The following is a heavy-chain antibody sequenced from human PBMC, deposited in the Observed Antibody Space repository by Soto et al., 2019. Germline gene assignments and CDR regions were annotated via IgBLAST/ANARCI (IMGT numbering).Heavy chain of an antibody. CDR3: ARHLSLVGATWIYYGMDV. J-gene: IGHJ6*02. CDR1: GGSISGSSYY. CDR2: IYYSGST. V-gene: IGHV4-39*01. Sequence: SETLSLTCTVSGGSISGSSYYWGWIRQPPGKGLEWIGSIYYSGSTYYNPSLKSRVTISVDTSKNQFSLKLSSVTAADTAVYYCARHLSLVGATWIYYGMDVWGQGTTVTVSS. D-gene: IGHD1-26*01.